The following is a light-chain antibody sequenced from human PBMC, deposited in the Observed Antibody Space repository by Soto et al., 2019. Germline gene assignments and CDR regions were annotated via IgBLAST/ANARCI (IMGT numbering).Light chain of an antibody. J-gene: IGKJ1*01. V-gene: IGKV3-20*01. Sequence: EIVLTQSPDTLSLSPGERVTLSCRASQSVTNNYLAWYQQKPGQGPRLLIHGASSRAADTPDRFSGSGSGTDFTLTISRLEPEDFALYYCRQYGATPGTFGQGTKLDIK. CDR1: QSVTNNY. CDR2: GAS. CDR3: RQYGATPGT.